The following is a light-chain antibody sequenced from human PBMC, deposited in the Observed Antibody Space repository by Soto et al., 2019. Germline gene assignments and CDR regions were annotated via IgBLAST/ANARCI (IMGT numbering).Light chain of an antibody. CDR3: SSYAGNSNYG. CDR1: SSDVGAYKF. CDR2: DVT. J-gene: IGLJ1*01. Sequence: QSALTQPPSASGSPGQSVTISCTGTSSDVGAYKFVSWYQQNPGKGPKLIIYDVTKRPTGVPDRFSGSKSGNTASLTVSGLQAEDEADYYCSSYAGNSNYGFGSGTKVTVL. V-gene: IGLV2-8*01.